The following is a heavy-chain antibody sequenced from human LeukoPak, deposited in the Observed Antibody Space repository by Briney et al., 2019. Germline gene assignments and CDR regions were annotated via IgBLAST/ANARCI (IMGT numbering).Heavy chain of an antibody. D-gene: IGHD3-9*01. CDR3: ARGVRYFDWFSNYYYYYYMDV. CDR2: IYYSGST. V-gene: IGHV4-39*07. CDR1: GGSISSSSYY. J-gene: IGHJ6*03. Sequence: SETLSLTCTVSGGSISSSSYYWGWIRQPPGKGLEWIGSIYYSGSTYYNPSLKSRVTISVDTSKNQFSLKLSSVTAADTAVYYCARGVRYFDWFSNYYYYYYMDVWGKGTTVTVSS.